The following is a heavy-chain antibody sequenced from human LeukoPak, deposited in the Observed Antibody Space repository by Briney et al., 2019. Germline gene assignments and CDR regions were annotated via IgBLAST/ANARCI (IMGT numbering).Heavy chain of an antibody. CDR1: GFTFDDYG. V-gene: IGHV3-20*04. CDR3: ARDLVGIVNNAFDI. CDR2: INWNGGKT. J-gene: IGHJ3*02. Sequence: GESLRLSCAASGFTFDDYGMSWVRQAPGKGLEWVSGINWNGGKTGYADSVKGRFSISRDNAKNTLYLQMNSLRAEDTAVYYCARDLVGIVNNAFDIWGQGTMVTVSS. D-gene: IGHD3-22*01.